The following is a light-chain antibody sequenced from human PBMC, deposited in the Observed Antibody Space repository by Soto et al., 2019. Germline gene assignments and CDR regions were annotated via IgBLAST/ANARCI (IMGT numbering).Light chain of an antibody. V-gene: IGKV1-17*01. CDR2: AAS. CDR1: QDISSH. Sequence: DIQMTQSPSSLSASVGDRVTITCRARQDISSHLGWCQQKPGKAPKRLIYAASTLESGVPSRFSGSRSGTEFTLTISSLQPEDFATYYCLQHNTYPFTFGPGTKVDIK. CDR3: LQHNTYPFT. J-gene: IGKJ3*01.